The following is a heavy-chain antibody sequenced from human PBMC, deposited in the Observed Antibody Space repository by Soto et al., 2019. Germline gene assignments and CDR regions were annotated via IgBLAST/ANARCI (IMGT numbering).Heavy chain of an antibody. V-gene: IGHV3-48*01. D-gene: IGHD4-17*01. J-gene: IGHJ6*03. CDR3: ARDYRHTVTYYYYYMDV. CDR1: GFTFSSYS. Sequence: GGSLRLSCAASGFTFSSYSMNWVRQAPGKGLEWVSYISSSSSTIYYADSVKGRFTISRDNAKNSLYLQMNSLRAEDTAVYYCARDYRHTVTYYYYYMDVWGKGTTVTVSS. CDR2: ISSSSSTI.